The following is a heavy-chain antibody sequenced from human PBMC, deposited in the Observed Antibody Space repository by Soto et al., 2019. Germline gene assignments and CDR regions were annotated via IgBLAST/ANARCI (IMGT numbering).Heavy chain of an antibody. CDR3: ARVHVMVVAGSTFDY. Sequence: SETLSLTYSVSGGSVINNIYYWTRKQQHPGKGPEWIARIYYRGSTYYNPSLKSRITISVDTSNNQFSLKLTSVTAADTAVYYCARVHVMVVAGSTFDYWGHGTLVTVSS. D-gene: IGHD6-19*01. CDR2: IYYRGST. CDR1: GGSVINNIYY. V-gene: IGHV4-39*07. J-gene: IGHJ4*01.